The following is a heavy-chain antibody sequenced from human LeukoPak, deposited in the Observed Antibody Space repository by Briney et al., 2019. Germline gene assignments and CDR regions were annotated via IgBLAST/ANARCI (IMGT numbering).Heavy chain of an antibody. J-gene: IGHJ3*02. CDR1: GGSISSYY. CDR3: ARQQNVVTPGRAFDI. V-gene: IGHV4-59*08. Sequence: SETLSLTCTVSGGSISSYYWNWIRQPPGKGLEWIGHIYYSGSTNYSPSLKSRVTISVDTSKNQFSLKLSSVTAADTAVYYCARQQNVVTPGRAFDIWGQGTMVTVSS. D-gene: IGHD2-15*01. CDR2: IYYSGST.